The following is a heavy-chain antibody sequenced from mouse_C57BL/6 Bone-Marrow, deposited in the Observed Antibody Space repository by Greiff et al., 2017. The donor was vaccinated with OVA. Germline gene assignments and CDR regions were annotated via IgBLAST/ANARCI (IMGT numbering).Heavy chain of an antibody. V-gene: IGHV1-64*01. Sequence: VQLQQPGAELVKPGASVKLSCKASGYTFTSYWMHWVKQRPGQGLEWIGMIHPNSGSTNYNEKFKSKATLTVDKSSSTAYMQLSSLTSEDSAVYYCARFTTVVARFDYWGQGTTLTVSS. D-gene: IGHD1-1*01. CDR2: IHPNSGST. J-gene: IGHJ2*01. CDR1: GYTFTSYW. CDR3: ARFTTVVARFDY.